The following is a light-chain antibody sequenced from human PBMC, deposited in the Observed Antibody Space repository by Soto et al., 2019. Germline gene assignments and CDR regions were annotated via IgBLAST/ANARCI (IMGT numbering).Light chain of an antibody. CDR3: QHYNSYSEA. V-gene: IGKV1-5*03. Sequence: DIQMTQSPSTLSGSVGDRFTITCRASQTISSWLAWYQQKPGKDNQLLIYKASTLKSGVPSRFSCSGSGTEFTLTISSLQPDEFATYYCQHYNSYSEAFGQGTKVDIK. CDR2: KAS. CDR1: QTISSW. J-gene: IGKJ1*01.